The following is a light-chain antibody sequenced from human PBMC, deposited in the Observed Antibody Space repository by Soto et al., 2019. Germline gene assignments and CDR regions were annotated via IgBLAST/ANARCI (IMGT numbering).Light chain of an antibody. CDR3: QQYGYLVT. CDR1: QSITNNY. CDR2: GAS. J-gene: IGKJ4*01. Sequence: IVLTHAPGSLSWSPGEIATLSCGASQSITNNYLAWYQQKPGRAHRLLIYGASSRATGIPDRFSGSGSGTDFTLTISRLEPEDFAMYYCQQYGYLVTFGGGTKVDIK. V-gene: IGKV3-20*01.